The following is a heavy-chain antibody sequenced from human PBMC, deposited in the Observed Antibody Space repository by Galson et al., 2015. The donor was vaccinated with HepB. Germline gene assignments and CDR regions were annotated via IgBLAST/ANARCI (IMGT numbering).Heavy chain of an antibody. Sequence: SLRLSCVASGFTFSNAWMSWVRQAPGKGLEWVGRIKSKTDGGTTDYAAPVKGRFTISRDDSKNTLYLQMNSLKTEDTAVYYCTTSTGYSSGWYNYYYYYGMDVWGQGTTVTVSS. CDR3: TTSTGYSSGWYNYYYYYGMDV. CDR2: IKSKTDGGTT. D-gene: IGHD6-19*01. V-gene: IGHV3-15*01. CDR1: GFTFSNAW. J-gene: IGHJ6*02.